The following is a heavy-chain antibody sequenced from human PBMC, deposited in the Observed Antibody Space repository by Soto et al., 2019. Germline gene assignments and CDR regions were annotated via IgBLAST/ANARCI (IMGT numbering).Heavy chain of an antibody. CDR2: IVVGSGNT. J-gene: IGHJ4*02. V-gene: IGHV1-58*01. D-gene: IGHD3-22*01. Sequence: ASVKVSCKASGFTFTSSAVQWVRQARGQRLEWIGWIVVGSGNTNYAQKIQGRVTMTTDTVTSTVYMELRSLRSDDTGVYYCARGGYDHWGQGTLVTVSS. CDR1: GFTFTSSA. CDR3: ARGGYDH.